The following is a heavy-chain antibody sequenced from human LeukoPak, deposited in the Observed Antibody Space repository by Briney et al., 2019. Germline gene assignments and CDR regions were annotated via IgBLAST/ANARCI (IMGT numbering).Heavy chain of an antibody. J-gene: IGHJ5*02. CDR3: AKDLDGYFDWLFLFDP. V-gene: IGHV3-9*01. Sequence: GGSLRLSCAASGFTFDDYAMHWARQAPGKGLEWVSGISWNSGSIDYADSVKGRFTISRDNAKNSLYLQMNSLRAEDTALYYCAKDLDGYFDWLFLFDPWGQGTLVTVSS. CDR2: ISWNSGSI. D-gene: IGHD3-9*01. CDR1: GFTFDDYA.